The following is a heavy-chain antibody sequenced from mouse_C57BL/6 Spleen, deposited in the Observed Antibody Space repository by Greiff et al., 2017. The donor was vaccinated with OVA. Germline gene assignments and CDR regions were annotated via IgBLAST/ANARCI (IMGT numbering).Heavy chain of an antibody. V-gene: IGHV14-3*01. CDR2: IDPANGNT. CDR1: GFNIKNTY. Sequence: EVQLQQSVAELVRPGASVKLSCTASGFNIKNTYMHWVKQRPEQGLEWIGRIDPANGNTKYAPKFPGKATITADTSSNTAYLQLISLTSEETAIYYCARGYYGSSYRAMDYWGQGTSVTVSS. J-gene: IGHJ4*01. D-gene: IGHD1-1*01. CDR3: ARGYYGSSYRAMDY.